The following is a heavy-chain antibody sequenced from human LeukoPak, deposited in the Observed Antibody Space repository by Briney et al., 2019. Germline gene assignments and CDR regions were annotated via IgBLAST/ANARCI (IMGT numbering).Heavy chain of an antibody. CDR1: GYTFTSYG. V-gene: IGHV1-18*01. Sequence: GASVKVSCKASGYTFTSYGISLVRQAPGQGLEWMGWISAYNGNTNYAQKLQGRVTMTTDTSTSTAYMELRSLRSDDTAVYYCAREYSDYDWVQFDYWGQGTLVTVSS. CDR3: AREYSDYDWVQFDY. J-gene: IGHJ4*02. CDR2: ISAYNGNT. D-gene: IGHD5-12*01.